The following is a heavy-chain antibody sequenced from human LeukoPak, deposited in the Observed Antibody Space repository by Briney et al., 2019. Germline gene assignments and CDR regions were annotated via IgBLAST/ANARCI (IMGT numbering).Heavy chain of an antibody. V-gene: IGHV3-48*01. Sequence: AGGSLRLSCAASGFTFSSYSMNWVRQAPGKGLEWVSYISSSSSTIYYADSVKGRFTISRDNAKKSLYLQMNSLRAKDTAVYYCASSTPGGYDFKWGQGTLVTVSS. CDR2: ISSSSSTI. D-gene: IGHD5-12*01. CDR1: GFTFSSYS. CDR3: ASSTPGGYDFK. J-gene: IGHJ4*02.